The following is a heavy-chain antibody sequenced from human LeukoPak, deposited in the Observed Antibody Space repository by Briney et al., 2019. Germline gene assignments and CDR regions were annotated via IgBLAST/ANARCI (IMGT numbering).Heavy chain of an antibody. V-gene: IGHV3-33*01. CDR2: IWFDESIK. CDR3: AGLYSNSRPAAMGTLFDN. D-gene: IGHD6-6*01. Sequence: GGSLRLSCAASGFDLSTYAMHWVRQAPGKGLEWVAVIWFDESIKYYADAVKGRFTISRDNSKNTLYLQMNSLRAEDTAVYYCAGLYSNSRPAAMGTLFDNWGQGTLVTVSS. J-gene: IGHJ4*02. CDR1: GFDLSTYA.